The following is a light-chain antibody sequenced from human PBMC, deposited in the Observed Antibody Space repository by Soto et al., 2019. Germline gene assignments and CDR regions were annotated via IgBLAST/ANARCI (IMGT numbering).Light chain of an antibody. V-gene: IGKV3-20*01. CDR2: GAS. J-gene: IGKJ1*01. Sequence: EIVLTQSPGTLSLSPGERATLSCRASQSVDSRFLAWYQQKRGRAPRVLMYGASIRATGIPDRFSGSGSGTDFTLSIRRLEPEDFAVYYCQQYDSSRTFGQGTKVVMK. CDR3: QQYDSSRT. CDR1: QSVDSRF.